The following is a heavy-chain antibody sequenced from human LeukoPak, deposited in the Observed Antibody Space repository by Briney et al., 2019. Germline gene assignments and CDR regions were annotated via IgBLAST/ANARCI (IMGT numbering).Heavy chain of an antibody. Sequence: ASVKVSCKASGYTFTSYYMHWVRQAPGQGLEWMGIINPSGGSTSYAQKFQGRVTTTRDTSTSTVYMELSSLRSEDTAVYYCARELQIRNAFDIWGQGTMVTVSS. CDR2: INPSGGST. CDR3: ARELQIRNAFDI. J-gene: IGHJ3*02. V-gene: IGHV1-46*01. CDR1: GYTFTSYY.